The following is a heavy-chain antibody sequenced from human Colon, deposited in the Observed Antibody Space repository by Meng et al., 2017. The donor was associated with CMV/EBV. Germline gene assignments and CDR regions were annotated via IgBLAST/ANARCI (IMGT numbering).Heavy chain of an antibody. CDR2: INGYNGAT. CDR3: ARRPITPYYQFNLGV. J-gene: IGHJ6*02. Sequence: SRSSFTTYGVPWVRQAPGHGLACLGWINGYNGATICAQTFQGRVTMTTDTSTTTAYMELRGLTSDDTAVYYCARRPITPYYQFNLGVWGQGTTVTVSS. V-gene: IGHV1-18*01. D-gene: IGHD1-26*01. CDR1: RSSFTTYG.